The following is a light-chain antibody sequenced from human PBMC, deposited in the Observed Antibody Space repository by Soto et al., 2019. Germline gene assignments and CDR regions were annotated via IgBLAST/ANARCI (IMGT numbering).Light chain of an antibody. CDR1: SSDVGGYDF. CDR3: SSYSTTDTLYV. V-gene: IGLV2-14*01. CDR2: DVY. J-gene: IGLJ1*01. Sequence: QSVLTQPASVSGSPGQSITISCTGGSSDVGGYDFVSWYQQYPGKAPKLMIYDVYNRPLGVSDRFSGSRAGNTASLTISGLQAEDEADYYCSSYSTTDTLYVFGTGTKLTVL.